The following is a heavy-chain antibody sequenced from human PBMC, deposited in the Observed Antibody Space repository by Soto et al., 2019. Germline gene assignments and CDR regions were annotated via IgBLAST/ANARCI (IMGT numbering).Heavy chain of an antibody. CDR2: IIPILGIA. CDR1: GGTFSSYT. CDR3: ARSRRIWFGELYHYYYYGMDV. V-gene: IGHV1-69*02. Sequence: SVKVSCKASGGTFSSYTISWVRQAPGQGLEWMGRIIPILGIANYAQKFQGRVTITADKSTSTAYMEPSSLRSEDTAVYYCARSRRIWFGELYHYYYYGMDVWGQGTTVTVSS. D-gene: IGHD3-10*01. J-gene: IGHJ6*02.